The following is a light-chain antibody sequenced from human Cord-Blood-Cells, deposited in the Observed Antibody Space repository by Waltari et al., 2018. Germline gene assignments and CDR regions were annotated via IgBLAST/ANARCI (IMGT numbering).Light chain of an antibody. V-gene: IGKV1-13*02. Sequence: AIQLTQSPSSLSASVGDRVTITCLASQGISSALAWYQQQPVKAPKLLIYDASSLESGVPSRFSGSGSGTDFTLTISSLQPEDFATYYCQQFNSYPLTFGQGTRLEIK. J-gene: IGKJ5*01. CDR2: DAS. CDR3: QQFNSYPLT. CDR1: QGISSA.